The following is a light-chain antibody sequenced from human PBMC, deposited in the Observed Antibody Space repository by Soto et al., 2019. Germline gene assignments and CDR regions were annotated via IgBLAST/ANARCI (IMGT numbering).Light chain of an antibody. CDR2: DAS. Sequence: EIVLTQSPATMSLYPGERATLSCRASQSVSTYLPWYQQKPGQAPRLLIYDASNKATGIPTRFSGSGSGTDFSLTITSLEPEDFAFYYCQQRSNLFTLSGGTKVEIK. J-gene: IGKJ4*01. CDR3: QQRSNLFT. CDR1: QSVSTY. V-gene: IGKV3-11*01.